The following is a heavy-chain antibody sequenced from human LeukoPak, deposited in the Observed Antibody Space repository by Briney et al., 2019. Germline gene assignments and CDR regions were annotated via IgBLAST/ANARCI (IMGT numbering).Heavy chain of an antibody. D-gene: IGHD5-12*01. J-gene: IGHJ4*02. V-gene: IGHV3-21*04. CDR1: GFTFSSYS. CDR2: ISSSSSYI. Sequence: PGGSLRLSCAASGFTFSSYSMNWVRQAPGKGLEWVSSISSSSSYIYYADSVKGRSTISRDNSKNTLYLQMNSLRAEDTAVYYCAKVSPDSRASGYDGFDYWGQGTLVTVSS. CDR3: AKVSPDSRASGYDGFDY.